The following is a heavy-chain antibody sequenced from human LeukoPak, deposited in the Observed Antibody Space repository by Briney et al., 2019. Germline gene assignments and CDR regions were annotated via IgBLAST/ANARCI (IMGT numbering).Heavy chain of an antibody. CDR1: GSTFSSYS. CDR2: ISRSSSYI. V-gene: IGHV3-21*04. CDR3: ARAIAEAGTDS. J-gene: IGHJ4*02. D-gene: IGHD6-19*01. Sequence: GGSLRLSCAASGSTFSSYSMNWVRQAPGKGLEWVSFISRSSSYIYYAGSVKGRFTISRDNAKNSLYLQMNTLRAEDTAMYYCARAIAEAGTDSWGKGTLVTVSS.